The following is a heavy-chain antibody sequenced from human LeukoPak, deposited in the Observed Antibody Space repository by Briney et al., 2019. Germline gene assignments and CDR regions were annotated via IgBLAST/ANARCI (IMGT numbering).Heavy chain of an antibody. CDR2: VYTSGST. J-gene: IGHJ5*02. D-gene: IGHD3-10*01. CDR3: ARDPSYYGSGRNWFDP. Sequence: SETLSLTCTVSGGSISRSNYYWTWIRQPAGKGLEWIGRVYTSGSTNYNPSLKSRVTISVDTSKNQFSLKLSSVTAADTAIYYCARDPSYYGSGRNWFDPWGQGTLVTVSS. CDR1: GGSISRSNYY. V-gene: IGHV4-61*02.